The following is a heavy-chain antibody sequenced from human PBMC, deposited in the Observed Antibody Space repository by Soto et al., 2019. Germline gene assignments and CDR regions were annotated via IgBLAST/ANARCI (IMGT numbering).Heavy chain of an antibody. D-gene: IGHD1-26*01. J-gene: IGHJ6*02. CDR3: ASYLRILVAKWGGMDF. CDR1: GFTFTCSA. Sequence: SVKVSCKASGFTFTCSAVQWVRPARVQRIEWIGWIVVGSGNINYAQKFQETASMTRDMSTSTAYMELSSLRSEDTAVYYGASYLRILVAKWGGMDFWGQGTTVAVSS. CDR2: IVVGSGNI. V-gene: IGHV1-58*01.